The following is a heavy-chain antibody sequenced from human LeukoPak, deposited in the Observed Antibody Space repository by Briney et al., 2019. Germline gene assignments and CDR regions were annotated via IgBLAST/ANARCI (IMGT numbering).Heavy chain of an antibody. CDR2: MNPTSGNT. CDR3: ARGGLTSCYGCFDY. Sequence: ASVKVSFKTSGYTFTSYDITWVRQATGQGLEWMGWMNPTSGNTGFAQKFQGRVTMTRNASISTAYMELSSLRSDDTAVYYCARGGLTSCYGCFDYWGQGTLVTVSS. J-gene: IGHJ4*02. D-gene: IGHD2-2*01. V-gene: IGHV1-8*01. CDR1: GYTFTSYD.